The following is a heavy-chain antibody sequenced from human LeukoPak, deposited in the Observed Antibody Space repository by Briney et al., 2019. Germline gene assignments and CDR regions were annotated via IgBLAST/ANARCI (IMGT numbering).Heavy chain of an antibody. J-gene: IGHJ5*02. CDR1: GGSISSYY. CDR2: IYYSGST. V-gene: IGHV4-59*01. D-gene: IGHD3-16*01. Sequence: SETLSLTCTVSGGSISSYYWSWIRQPPGKGLEWIGYIYYSGSTNYSPSLKSRVTISVDTSKNQFSLKLSPVTAADTAVYYCARSRMGGGPWGQGTLVTVSS. CDR3: ARSRMGGGP.